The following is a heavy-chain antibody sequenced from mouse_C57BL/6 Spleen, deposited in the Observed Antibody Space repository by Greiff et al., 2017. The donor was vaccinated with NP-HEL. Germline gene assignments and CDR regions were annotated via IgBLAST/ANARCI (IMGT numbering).Heavy chain of an antibody. CDR3: ARWEDSTLGRYFDV. CDR1: GYTFTSYW. D-gene: IGHD4-1*01. V-gene: IGHV1-61*01. CDR2: IYPSDSET. Sequence: QVQLQQPGAKLVRPGSSVKLSCKASGYTFTSYWMDWVKQRPGQGLEWIGNIYPSDSETHYNQKFKDKATLTVDKSSSTAYMQLSSLTSEDSAVYYCARWEDSTLGRYFDVWGTGTTVTVSS. J-gene: IGHJ1*03.